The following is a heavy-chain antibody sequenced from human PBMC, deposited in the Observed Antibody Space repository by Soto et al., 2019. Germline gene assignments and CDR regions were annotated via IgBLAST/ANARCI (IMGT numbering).Heavy chain of an antibody. Sequence: PSETLSLTCTVSGGSISSGDYYWSWIRQPPGKGLEWIGYIYYSGSTYYNPSLKSRVTISVDTSKNQFSLKLSSVTAADTAVYYCARAGGIWFGELFVSVWGQGTLVTVSS. CDR1: GGSISSGDYY. CDR3: ARAGGIWFGELFVSV. V-gene: IGHV4-30-4*01. CDR2: IYYSGST. J-gene: IGHJ4*02. D-gene: IGHD3-10*01.